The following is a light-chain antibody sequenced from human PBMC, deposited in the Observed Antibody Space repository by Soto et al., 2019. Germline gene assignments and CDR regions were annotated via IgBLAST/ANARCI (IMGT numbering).Light chain of an antibody. CDR3: QQYGSSPIT. Sequence: EIGLTQSAATLSLSPGERATLSCWASQSVSSSYLAWYQQKHGLAPRLLIYDASSRATGIPDRFSGSGSGTDFNLTISRLETEDFAVYYCQQYGSSPITFGQGTRLEIK. CDR1: QSVSSSY. J-gene: IGKJ5*01. V-gene: IGKV3D-20*01. CDR2: DAS.